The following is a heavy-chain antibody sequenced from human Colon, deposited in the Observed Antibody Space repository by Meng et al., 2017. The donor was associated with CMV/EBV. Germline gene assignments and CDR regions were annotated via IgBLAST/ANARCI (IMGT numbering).Heavy chain of an antibody. V-gene: IGHV3-23*01. D-gene: IGHD5-24*01. CDR2: ISASGYYT. CDR1: VLSITDCA. CDR3: AKAPTRRYYFDS. Sequence: CADSVLSITDCAVTWVRQAPGKGLEWVSVISASGYYTFYAESVKGRFTIGRDISKNTVYLQTNSLRAEDTAVYFCAKAPTRRYYFDSWGQGSLVTVSS. J-gene: IGHJ4*02.